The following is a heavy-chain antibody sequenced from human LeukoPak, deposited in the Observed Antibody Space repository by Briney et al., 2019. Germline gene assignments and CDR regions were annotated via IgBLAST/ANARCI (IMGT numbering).Heavy chain of an antibody. Sequence: GASVKVSCKASGYTFTSYGISWVRQAPGQGLEWMGWISAYNGNTKYSQKFQGRVTITRDTSANTAYMELSSLRSEDTAVYYCARLIAVAGTISLDYWGQGTLVTVSS. D-gene: IGHD6-13*01. CDR1: GYTFTSYG. V-gene: IGHV1-18*01. CDR2: ISAYNGNT. J-gene: IGHJ4*02. CDR3: ARLIAVAGTISLDY.